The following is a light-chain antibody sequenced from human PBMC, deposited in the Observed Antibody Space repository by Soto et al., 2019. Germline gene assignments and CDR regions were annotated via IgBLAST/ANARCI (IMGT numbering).Light chain of an antibody. CDR2: EVN. CDR1: SSDVGAYNH. J-gene: IGLJ1*01. Sequence: QSALTQPASVSGSPGQSITISCTGTSSDVGAYNHVSWYQHHPGKAPKLMIYEVNNRPSGVSNRFSGSKSGYTAFLTISGLQAEDEADYYCCSYTTSDTRVFGTGTKLTVL. CDR3: CSYTTSDTRV. V-gene: IGLV2-14*01.